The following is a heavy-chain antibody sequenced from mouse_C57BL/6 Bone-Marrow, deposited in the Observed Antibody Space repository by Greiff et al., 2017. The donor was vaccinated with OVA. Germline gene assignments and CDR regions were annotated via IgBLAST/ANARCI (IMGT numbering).Heavy chain of an antibody. CDR3: ARFPYWYFDV. CDR1: GYAFSSSW. J-gene: IGHJ1*03. CDR2: IYPGDGDT. V-gene: IGHV1-82*01. Sequence: VKLMESGPELVKPGASVKISCKASGYAFSSSWMNWVKQRPGKGLEWIGRIYPGDGDTNYNGKFKGKATLTADKSSSTAYMQLSSLTSEDSAVYFCARFPYWYFDVWGTGTTVTVSS.